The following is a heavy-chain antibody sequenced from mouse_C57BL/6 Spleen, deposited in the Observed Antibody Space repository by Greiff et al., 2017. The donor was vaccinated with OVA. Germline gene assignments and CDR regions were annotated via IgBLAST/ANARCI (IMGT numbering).Heavy chain of an antibody. D-gene: IGHD4-1*01. CDR3: TTSELGDY. Sequence: VQLQQSGAELVRPGASVKLSCTASGFNIKDDYMHWVKQRPEQGLEWIGWIDPENGDTEYASKFQGKATITADTSSNTAYLQLSSLTSEDTAVYYCTTSELGDYWGQGTTLTVAS. J-gene: IGHJ2*01. CDR2: IDPENGDT. CDR1: GFNIKDDY. V-gene: IGHV14-4*01.